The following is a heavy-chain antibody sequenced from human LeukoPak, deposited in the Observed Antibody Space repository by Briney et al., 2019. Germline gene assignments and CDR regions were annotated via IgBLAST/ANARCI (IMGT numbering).Heavy chain of an antibody. CDR1: GYSFTSYW. D-gene: IGHD5-18*01. Sequence: GESLKISCKSSGYSFTSYWITWVRQMPGKGMEWMVRIDPSDSYTNYSPSFQIHVTISADKSISTAYLQWSGLKASDTARYSCARHGLGDTTMATGIGYWGQGTLVTVSS. CDR3: ARHGLGDTTMATGIGY. V-gene: IGHV5-10-1*01. J-gene: IGHJ4*02. CDR2: IDPSDSYT.